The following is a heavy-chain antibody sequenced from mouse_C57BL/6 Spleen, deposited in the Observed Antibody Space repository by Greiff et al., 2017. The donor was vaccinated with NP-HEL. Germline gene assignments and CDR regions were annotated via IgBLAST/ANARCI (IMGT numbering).Heavy chain of an antibody. J-gene: IGHJ2*01. V-gene: IGHV1-82*01. D-gene: IGHD4-1*01. CDR2: IYPGDGDT. CDR1: GYAFSSSW. CDR3: AKTGTMYYFDY. Sequence: VKLQESGPELVKPGASVKISCKASGYAFSSSWMNWVKQRPGKGLEWIGRIYPGDGDTTYKWKFTGKATLTADKSSSTSYMQLSSLTSEDSAVYFWAKTGTMYYFDYWGQGTTLTVSS.